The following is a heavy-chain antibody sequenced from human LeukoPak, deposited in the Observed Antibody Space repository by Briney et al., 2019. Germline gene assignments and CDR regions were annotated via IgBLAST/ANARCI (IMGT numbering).Heavy chain of an antibody. J-gene: IGHJ6*04. CDR1: GFTFSSYS. CDR2: ISSSSSYI. D-gene: IGHD3-10*01. Sequence: GGSLRLSCAASGFTFSSYSMNRVRQGPGKGLEWVSSISSSSSYIYYADSVKGRFTISRDNAKNSLYLQMNSLRAEDTAVYYCARDQGYYGSGSYLGPYYYYGMDVWGKGTTVTVSS. V-gene: IGHV3-21*01. CDR3: ARDQGYYGSGSYLGPYYYYGMDV.